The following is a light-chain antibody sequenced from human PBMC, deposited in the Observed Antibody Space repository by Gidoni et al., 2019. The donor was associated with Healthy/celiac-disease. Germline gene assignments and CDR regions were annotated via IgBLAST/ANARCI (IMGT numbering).Light chain of an antibody. CDR1: QSISSD. J-gene: IGKJ1*01. CDR3: QQSYSTPRT. V-gene: IGKV1-39*01. CDR2: AAS. Sequence: DIQMTQSPSSLSASVGDRVTITCRASQSISSDLNWYQQKPGKAPKLLIYAASSVQSGVPSRFSGSGSGTEFTLTISSLQPEDFATYYCQQSYSTPRTFGQGTKVEIK.